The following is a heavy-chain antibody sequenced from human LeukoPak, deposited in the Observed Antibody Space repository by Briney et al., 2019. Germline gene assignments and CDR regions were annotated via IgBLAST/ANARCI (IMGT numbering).Heavy chain of an antibody. D-gene: IGHD5-24*01. CDR1: GFTFDDYA. J-gene: IGHJ4*02. V-gene: IGHV3-9*01. CDR2: ISWNSGSI. Sequence: GRSLRLSCAASGFTFDDYAMHWVRQAPGKGLEWVSGISWNSGSIGYADSVKGRFTISRDNAKNSLYLHMNSLRAEDTALYYCAKDTVGWLQFGPTFDYWGQGTLVTVSS. CDR3: AKDTVGWLQFGPTFDY.